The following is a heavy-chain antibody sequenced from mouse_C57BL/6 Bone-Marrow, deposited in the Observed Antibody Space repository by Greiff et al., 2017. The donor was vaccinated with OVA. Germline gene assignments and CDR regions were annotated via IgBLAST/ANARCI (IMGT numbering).Heavy chain of an antibody. CDR1: GYSFTGYY. Sequence: EVQLQQSGPELVKPGASVKISCKASGYSFTGYYMNWVKQSPEKSLEWIGEINPSTGGTTYNQKFKAKATLTVDKSSSTAYMQLKSLTSEDSAVYYCARKIYSNYLYYFDYWGQGTTLTVSS. J-gene: IGHJ2*01. D-gene: IGHD2-5*01. V-gene: IGHV1-42*01. CDR2: INPSTGGT. CDR3: ARKIYSNYLYYFDY.